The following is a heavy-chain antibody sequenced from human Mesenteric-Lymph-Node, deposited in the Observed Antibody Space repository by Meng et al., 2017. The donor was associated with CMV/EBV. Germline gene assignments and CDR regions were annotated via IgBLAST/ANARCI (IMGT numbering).Heavy chain of an antibody. Sequence: GESLKISCAAFGLTFDDYGMRWVRRVPGKGLEWVSGTNWNGSSTGHADSVKGRFTISRDNAKNSLYLQMNSLRAEDTALYHCARDRGRYGMDIWGQGTTVTVSS. D-gene: IGHD3-10*01. CDR3: ARDRGRYGMDI. J-gene: IGHJ6*02. V-gene: IGHV3-20*01. CDR2: TNWNGSST. CDR1: GLTFDDYG.